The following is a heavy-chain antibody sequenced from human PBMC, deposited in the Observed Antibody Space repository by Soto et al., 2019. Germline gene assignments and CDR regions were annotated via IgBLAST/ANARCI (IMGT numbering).Heavy chain of an antibody. CDR1: GGSISSYY. CDR3: ARDYGMDV. CDR2: IYYSGST. J-gene: IGHJ6*02. Sequence: SETLSLTCTVSGGSISSYYWSWIRQPPGKGLEWIGYIYYSGSTNYNPSLKSRVTISVDTSKNQFSLKLSSVTAADTAVYYCARDYGMDVWGQGTTVTVSS. V-gene: IGHV4-59*01.